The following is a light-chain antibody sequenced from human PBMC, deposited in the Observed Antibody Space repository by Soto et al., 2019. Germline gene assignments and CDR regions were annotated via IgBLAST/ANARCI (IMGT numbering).Light chain of an antibody. CDR1: SSDVGGYSY. J-gene: IGLJ1*01. V-gene: IGLV2-14*01. Sequence: QSALTQPASVSGSPGQSITISCTGTSSDVGGYSYVSWFQQHPGKAPKLIIHEVTKRPSGVSNRFSGSKSGNTASLTISGLQADDEADYYCSSYTTISTHNYVFGTGTKVTVL. CDR3: SSYTTISTHNYV. CDR2: EVT.